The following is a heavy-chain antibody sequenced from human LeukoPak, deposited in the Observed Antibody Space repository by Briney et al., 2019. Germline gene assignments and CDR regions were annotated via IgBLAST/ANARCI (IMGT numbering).Heavy chain of an antibody. CDR3: ARSTSGGYWFDP. V-gene: IGHV4-34*01. CDR2: INHSGST. CDR1: GGSFSGYY. J-gene: IGHJ5*02. D-gene: IGHD2-8*02. Sequence: PSETLSLTCAVYGGSFSGYYWSWIRQPPGKGLEWIGEINHSGSTNYNPSLKSRVTISVDTSKNQFSLKLSSVTAADTAVYYCARSTSGGYWFDPWGQGTLVTVSS.